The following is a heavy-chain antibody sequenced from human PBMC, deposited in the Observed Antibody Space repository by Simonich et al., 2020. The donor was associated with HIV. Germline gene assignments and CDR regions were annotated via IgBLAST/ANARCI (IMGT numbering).Heavy chain of an antibody. CDR1: GGSFSGYY. J-gene: IGHJ3*02. V-gene: IGHV4-34*01. D-gene: IGHD6-13*01. CDR2: INHSGST. CDR3: ARGLRDPEIPYSSGWLGAGAFDI. Sequence: QVHLQQWGAGLLKPSETLSLTCAVYGGSFSGYYWNWIRQPPGKGLEWIGEINHSGSTSYNSSLKSRVTISVDTSKNQFSLKLSSVTAADTAVYYCARGLRDPEIPYSSGWLGAGAFDIWGQGTMVTVSS.